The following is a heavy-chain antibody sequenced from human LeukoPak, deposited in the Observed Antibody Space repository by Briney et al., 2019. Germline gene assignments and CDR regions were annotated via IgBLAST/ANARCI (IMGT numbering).Heavy chain of an antibody. J-gene: IGHJ1*01. CDR2: IYYTGTT. CDR3: ARGPYLSRAEYFQH. CDR1: GGSISSSSYF. Sequence: SETLSLTCTVSGGSISSSSYFWAWIRQPPGEGLQWIASIYYTGTTYYNPSLKSRVTISVDTSKNQFSLKLSSVTAADTAVYYCARGPYLSRAEYFQHWGQGTLVTVSS. V-gene: IGHV4-39*07. D-gene: IGHD2-21*01.